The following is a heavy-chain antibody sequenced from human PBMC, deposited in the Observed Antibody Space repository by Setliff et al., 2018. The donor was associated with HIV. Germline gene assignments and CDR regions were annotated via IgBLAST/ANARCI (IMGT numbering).Heavy chain of an antibody. CDR3: ARPNYYDSSGSFDY. CDR2: TRNKANTYTT. D-gene: IGHD3-22*01. J-gene: IGHJ4*02. V-gene: IGHV3-72*01. CDR1: GFTFSDYY. Sequence: GGSLRLSCAASGFTFSDYYMDWVRQAPGKGLKWVGRTRNKANTYTTKYYVDSVKGRFTISRDNAKNSLYLQMNSLRAEDTAVYYCARPNYYDSSGSFDYWGQGTLVTVSS.